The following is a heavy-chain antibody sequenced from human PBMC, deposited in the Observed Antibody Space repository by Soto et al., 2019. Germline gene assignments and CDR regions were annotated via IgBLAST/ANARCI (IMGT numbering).Heavy chain of an antibody. CDR3: ARVVEYVD. V-gene: IGHV4-30-4*01. J-gene: IGHJ4*02. Sequence: QVQLQESGPGLVKPSQTLSLTCTVSGGSISSGDYNWSWIRQPPGKGLEWIGYIYYSGITYYNSSLKSRATISVDTSKNQFFLKLSSVTVADTAVYYCARVVEYVDWGQGTLVTVSS. D-gene: IGHD3-16*01. CDR1: GGSISSGDYN. CDR2: IYYSGIT.